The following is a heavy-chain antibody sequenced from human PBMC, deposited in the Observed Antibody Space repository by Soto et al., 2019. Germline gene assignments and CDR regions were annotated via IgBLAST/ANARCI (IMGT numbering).Heavy chain of an antibody. D-gene: IGHD6-6*01. J-gene: IGHJ4*02. CDR1: GCNFTSFW. V-gene: IGHV5-10-1*01. Sequence: GVSLKIHSNGAGCNFTSFWISWVRQMPGKGLVWMGRIDPSDSYTNYSPSFQGHVTISADKSISTAYLQWSSLKASDTAIYYCAKQDSSSAADYWGQGTLVTVSS. CDR2: IDPSDSYT. CDR3: AKQDSSSAADY.